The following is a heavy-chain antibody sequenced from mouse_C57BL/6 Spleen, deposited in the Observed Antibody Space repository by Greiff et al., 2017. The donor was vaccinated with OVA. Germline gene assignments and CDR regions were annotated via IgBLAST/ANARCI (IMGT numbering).Heavy chain of an antibody. Sequence: EVQLQESGGGLVKPGGSLKLSCAASGFTFSDYGMHWVRQAPEKGLEWVAYISSGSSTIYYADTVKGRFTISRDNAKNTLFLQMTSLRSEDTAMYYCARNYGSSYEYFDVWGTGTTVTVSS. J-gene: IGHJ1*03. D-gene: IGHD1-1*01. CDR3: ARNYGSSYEYFDV. V-gene: IGHV5-17*01. CDR1: GFTFSDYG. CDR2: ISSGSSTI.